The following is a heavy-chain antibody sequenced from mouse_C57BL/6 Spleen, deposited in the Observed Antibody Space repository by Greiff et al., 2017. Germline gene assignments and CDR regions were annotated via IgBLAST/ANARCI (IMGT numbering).Heavy chain of an antibody. J-gene: IGHJ2*01. CDR1: GYTFTGYW. CDR3: ARYPSYLETFDY. Sequence: VQLQQSGAELMKPGASVKLSCKATGYTFTGYWIEWVKQRPGHGLEWIGEILPGSCSTNYNEKFKGKATFTADTSSNTAYMQLSSLTTEDSAIYYCARYPSYLETFDYWGQGTTLTVSS. D-gene: IGHD1-1*01. V-gene: IGHV1-9*01. CDR2: ILPGSCST.